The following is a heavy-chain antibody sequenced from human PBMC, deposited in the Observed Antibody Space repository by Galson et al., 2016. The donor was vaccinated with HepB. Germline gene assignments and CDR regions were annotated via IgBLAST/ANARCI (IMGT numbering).Heavy chain of an antibody. J-gene: IGHJ4*02. CDR1: GFSFSDYA. CDR2: ISGSAGST. CDR3: AKDIGVTRPGGFDS. D-gene: IGHD2-2*01. Sequence: SLRLSCAASGFSFSDYAMSWVRQAPGKGLEWVAAISGSAGSTFYADSVQGRFTISRDNSDNTLYLQMNTLRAEDTAVYYCAKDIGVTRPGGFDSWGQGVPVSVSS. V-gene: IGHV3-23*01.